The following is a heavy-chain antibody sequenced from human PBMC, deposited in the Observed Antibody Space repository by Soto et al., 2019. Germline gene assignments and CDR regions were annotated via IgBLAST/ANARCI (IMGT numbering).Heavy chain of an antibody. Sequence: SETLSLTCAVYGGSFSGYYWSWIRQPPGKGLEWIGEINHSGSTNYNPSLKSRVTISVDTSKNQFSLKLSSVTAADTAVYYCARGPAGSNYDYWGQGTLVTVSS. V-gene: IGHV4-34*01. J-gene: IGHJ4*02. D-gene: IGHD4-4*01. CDR1: GGSFSGYY. CDR3: ARGPAGSNYDY. CDR2: INHSGST.